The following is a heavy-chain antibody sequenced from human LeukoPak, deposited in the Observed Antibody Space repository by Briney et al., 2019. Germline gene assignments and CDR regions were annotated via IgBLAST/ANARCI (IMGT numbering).Heavy chain of an antibody. CDR2: ISYDGSNK. V-gene: IGHV3-30*18. Sequence: QPGGSLRLSCAASGFTFSSYGMPWVRQAPGKGLEWVAVISYDGSNKYYADSVKGRFTISRDNSKNTLYLQKNSLRAEDTAVYYCAKDLFPLEYSSSSGFDYWGQGTLVTVSS. CDR1: GFTFSSYG. J-gene: IGHJ4*02. CDR3: AKDLFPLEYSSSSGFDY. D-gene: IGHD6-6*01.